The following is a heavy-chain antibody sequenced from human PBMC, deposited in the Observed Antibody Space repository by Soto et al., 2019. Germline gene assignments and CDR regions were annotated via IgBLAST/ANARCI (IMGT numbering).Heavy chain of an antibody. J-gene: IGHJ4*02. CDR2: ISGSGGST. CDR3: AKSYYSNFRGLFDY. CDR1: GFTFSSYA. Sequence: GGSLRLSCAASGFTFSSYAMSWVRQAPGKGLEWVSAISGSGGSTYYADSVKGRFTISRDNSKNTLYLQMNSLRAGDTAVYYCAKSYYSNFRGLFDYWGQGTLVTVSS. V-gene: IGHV3-23*01. D-gene: IGHD4-4*01.